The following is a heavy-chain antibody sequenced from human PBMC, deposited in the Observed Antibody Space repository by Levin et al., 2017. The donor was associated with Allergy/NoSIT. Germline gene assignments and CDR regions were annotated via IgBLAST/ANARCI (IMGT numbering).Heavy chain of an antibody. V-gene: IGHV4-39*01. CDR1: GGSISSSSYY. Sequence: SETLSLTCTVSGGSISSSSYYWGWIRQPPGKGLEWIGSIYYSGSTYYNPSLKSRVTISVDTSKNQFSLKLSSVTAADTAVYYCATADFWSGRYYYYGMDVWGQGTTVTVSS. CDR2: IYYSGST. CDR3: ATADFWSGRYYYYGMDV. D-gene: IGHD3-3*01. J-gene: IGHJ6*02.